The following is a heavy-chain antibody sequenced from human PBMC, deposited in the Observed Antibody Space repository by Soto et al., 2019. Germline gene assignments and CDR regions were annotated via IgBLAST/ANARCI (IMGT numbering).Heavy chain of an antibody. V-gene: IGHV3-48*03. CDR1: GFTFSSYE. Sequence: EVQLLESGGGLVQPGGSLRLSCAASGFTFSSYEMNWVRQAPGKGLEWVSDISSSGSTIYYADSVKGRFTISRDNAKNSMYLLRNSLRAEDTAVYYCARESPLDTWHYYYGMDVWGQGTTVTVSS. CDR3: ARESPLDTWHYYYGMDV. J-gene: IGHJ6*02. D-gene: IGHD1-1*01. CDR2: ISSSGSTI.